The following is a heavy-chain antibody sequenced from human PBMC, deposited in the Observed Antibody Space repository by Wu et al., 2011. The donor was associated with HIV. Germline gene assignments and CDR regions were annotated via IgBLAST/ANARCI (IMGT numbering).Heavy chain of an antibody. CDR3: ARSAGPHDSSGYYYSD. Sequence: QVHLVQSGPEMKKPGSSVKVSCKASGGSFSDYDIDWVRQSPGQGLQWMGRIIPLYGTTNYAQNLQGRVTITTDESTSTAYMELSSLRSEDTAVYYCARSAGPHDSSGYYYSDWGQGTLVTVSS. V-gene: IGHV1-69*05. D-gene: IGHD3-22*01. CDR2: IIPLYGTT. J-gene: IGHJ4*02. CDR1: GGSFSDYD.